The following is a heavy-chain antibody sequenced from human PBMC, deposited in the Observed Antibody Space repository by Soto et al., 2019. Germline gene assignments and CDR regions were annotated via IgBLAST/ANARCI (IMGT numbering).Heavy chain of an antibody. CDR3: ASSAGLDHLLNYYGLNV. V-gene: IGHV1-69*01. J-gene: IGHJ6*02. CDR2: IIPVLGTP. Sequence: QVLLVQSSAEVKKPGSSVKVSCKASGGTFTSTAFSWVRQSPVQGLEWMGGIIPVLGTPNYAQKFQARLTVTADASTTTVHMELSSLRSDDTAVYYGASSAGLDHLLNYYGLNVWGQGTTVTVSS. D-gene: IGHD6-13*01. CDR1: GGTFTSTA.